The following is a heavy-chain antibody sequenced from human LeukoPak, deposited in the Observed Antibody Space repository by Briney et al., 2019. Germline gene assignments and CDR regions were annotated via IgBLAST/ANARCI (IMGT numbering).Heavy chain of an antibody. Sequence: GGSLRLSCAASGFTFDDYAMHWVRQAPGKGLEWVSGISWNSGSIGYADSVKGRFTISRDNAKNSLYLQMNSLRAEATALYYCAKDSYYDSSGYPDYWGQGTLVTVSS. J-gene: IGHJ4*02. CDR3: AKDSYYDSSGYPDY. CDR1: GFTFDDYA. CDR2: ISWNSGSI. V-gene: IGHV3-9*01. D-gene: IGHD3-22*01.